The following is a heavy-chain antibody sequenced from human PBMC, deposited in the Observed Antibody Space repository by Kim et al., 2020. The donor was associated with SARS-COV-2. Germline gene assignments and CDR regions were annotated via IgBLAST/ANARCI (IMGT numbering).Heavy chain of an antibody. CDR1: GFVFGRYS. J-gene: IGHJ6*02. CDR3: ARDGGTIIRGDDNYYYGMDV. V-gene: IGHV3-21*06. Sequence: GGSLRLSCEGSGFVFGRYSMNWVRQAPGKGLEWVSSISPRRNYKNYADSVKGRFTISRDNTKNSLYLEMNGLGADDTAIYYCARDGGTIIRGDDNYYYGMDVWGQGTAVTVSS. CDR2: ISPRRNYK. D-gene: IGHD3-10*01.